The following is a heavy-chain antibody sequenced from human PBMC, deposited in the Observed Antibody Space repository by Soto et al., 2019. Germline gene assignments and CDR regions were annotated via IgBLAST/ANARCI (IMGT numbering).Heavy chain of an antibody. CDR2: IIPIFGTA. D-gene: IGHD2-21*02. J-gene: IGHJ6*02. Sequence: QVQLVQSGAEVKKPGSSVKVSCKASGGTFSSYAISWVRQAPGQGLEWMGGIIPIFGTANYAQKFQGRVTITADESTSTAYMELSSLRSEDTAVYYCATPGVPWLLPTNYYYYGMDVWGQGTTVTVSS. CDR3: ATPGVPWLLPTNYYYYGMDV. V-gene: IGHV1-69*12. CDR1: GGTFSSYA.